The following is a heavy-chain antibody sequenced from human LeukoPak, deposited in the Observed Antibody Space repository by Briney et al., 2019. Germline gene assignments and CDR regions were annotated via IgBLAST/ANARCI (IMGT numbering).Heavy chain of an antibody. D-gene: IGHD1-26*01. CDR1: GGTFSSYA. CDR3: ARDRWAPSYFDY. CDR2: IIPVFGTA. J-gene: IGHJ4*02. V-gene: IGHV1-69*05. Sequence: SVKVSCKASGGTFSSYAISWVRQAPGQGLEWMGRIIPVFGTANYAQKFQGRVTITTDESTSTAYMELSSLRSEDTAVYYCARDRWAPSYFDYWGQGTLVTVSS.